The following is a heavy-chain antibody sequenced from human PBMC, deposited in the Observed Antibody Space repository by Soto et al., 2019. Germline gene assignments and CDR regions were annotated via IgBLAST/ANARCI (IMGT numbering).Heavy chain of an antibody. V-gene: IGHV3-48*02. Sequence: GGSLRLSCAASGFSISRFGMNCVRQALGKGLEWVSYISSSSSTIYYADSVKGRFTISRDNAKNSLYLQMNSLRDEDTAVYYCARDGYCISTTCYYLPDVSAQRTSVTVS. CDR3: ARDGYCISTTCYYLPDV. D-gene: IGHD2-2*03. CDR1: GFSISRFG. J-gene: IGHJ6*02. CDR2: ISSSSSTI.